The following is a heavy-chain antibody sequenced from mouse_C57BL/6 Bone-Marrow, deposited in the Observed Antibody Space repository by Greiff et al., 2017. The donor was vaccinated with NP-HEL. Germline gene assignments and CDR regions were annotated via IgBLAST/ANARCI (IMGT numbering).Heavy chain of an antibody. Sequence: EVQLQQSGAELVRPGASVKLSCTASGFNIKDDYMHWVKQRPEQGLEWIGWIDPENGDTEYASKFQGKATITADTSSNPAYLQLSSLTSEDTAVYYCTTFYYYGSSDYWGQGTTLTVSS. D-gene: IGHD1-1*01. CDR1: GFNIKDDY. CDR2: IDPENGDT. V-gene: IGHV14-4*01. J-gene: IGHJ2*01. CDR3: TTFYYYGSSDY.